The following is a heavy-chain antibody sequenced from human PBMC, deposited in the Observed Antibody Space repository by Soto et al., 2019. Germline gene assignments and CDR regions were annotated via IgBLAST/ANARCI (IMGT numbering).Heavy chain of an antibody. CDR3: ARSDGVVGAKYYYYYMDV. Sequence: GESLKISCKGSGYSFTSYWIGWVRQMPGKGLEWMGIIYPGDSDTRYSPSFQGQVTISADKSISTAYLQWSSLKASDTAMYYCARSDGVVGAKYYYYYMDVWGKGTTVTVSS. J-gene: IGHJ6*03. CDR1: GYSFTSYW. CDR2: IYPGDSDT. V-gene: IGHV5-51*01. D-gene: IGHD3-10*01.